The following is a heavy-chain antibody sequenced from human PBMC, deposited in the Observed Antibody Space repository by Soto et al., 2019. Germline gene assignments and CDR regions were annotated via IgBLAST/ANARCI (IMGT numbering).Heavy chain of an antibody. CDR2: IRQDGSEI. CDR1: GFTFSSNW. J-gene: IGHJ4*02. D-gene: IGHD2-2*01. CDR3: AREVVVSRGASYFGY. V-gene: IGHV3-7*04. Sequence: GGSLRLSCAASGFTFSSNWMTWVRQAPGKGLEWVANIRQDGSEINYVDSVKGRFTISRDNTKNSLYLQMSSLRAEDTAIYYCAREVVVSRGASYFGYWGPGTLVTVSS.